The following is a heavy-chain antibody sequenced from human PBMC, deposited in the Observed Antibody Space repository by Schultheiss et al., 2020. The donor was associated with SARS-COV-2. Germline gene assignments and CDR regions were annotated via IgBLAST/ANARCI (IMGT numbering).Heavy chain of an antibody. J-gene: IGHJ3*02. Sequence: SETLSLTCAVSGDTISDYFWSWIRQPPGKGLEWIGYIYYSGSTNYNPSLKSRVTISVDTSKNQFSLKLSSVTAADTAVYYCARADFIPTAEDNDSSGQGDAFDIWGQGTMVTVSS. CDR2: IYYSGST. V-gene: IGHV4-59*12. CDR3: ARADFIPTAEDNDSSGQGDAFDI. CDR1: GDTISDYF. D-gene: IGHD3-22*01.